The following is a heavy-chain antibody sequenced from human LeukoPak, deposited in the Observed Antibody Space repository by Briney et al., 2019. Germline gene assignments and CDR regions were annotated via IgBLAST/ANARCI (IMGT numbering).Heavy chain of an antibody. J-gene: IGHJ6*02. CDR1: GFTVSSNY. CDR2: IYSGGST. CDR3: ARELLGYYYYGMDV. V-gene: IGHV3-53*01. Sequence: GGSLRLSCATSGFTVSSNYMSWVRQAPGKGLEWVSVIYSGGSTYYADSVKGRFTISRDNSKNTLYLQMNSLRAEDTAVYYCARELLGYYYYGMDVWGQGTTVTVSS.